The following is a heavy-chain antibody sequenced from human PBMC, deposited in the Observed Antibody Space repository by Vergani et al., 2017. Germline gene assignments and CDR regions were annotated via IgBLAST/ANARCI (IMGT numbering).Heavy chain of an antibody. CDR1: GFTFSSYG. V-gene: IGHV3-33*05. J-gene: IGHJ3*02. CDR2: ISYDGSNK. D-gene: IGHD3-9*01. CDR3: AKVEPYYDILTGYYWCCAFDI. Sequence: QVQLVESGGGVVQPGRSLRLSCAASGFTFSSYGMHWVRQAPGKGLEWVAVISYDGSNKYYADSVKGRFTISRDNSKNTLYLQMNSLRAEDTAVYYCAKVEPYYDILTGYYWCCAFDIWGQGTMVTVSS.